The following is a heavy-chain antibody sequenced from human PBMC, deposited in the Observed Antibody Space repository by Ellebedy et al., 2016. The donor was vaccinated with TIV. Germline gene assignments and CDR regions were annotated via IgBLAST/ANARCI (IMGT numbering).Heavy chain of an antibody. CDR3: ARDSGSYPFDH. Sequence: GESLKISXTASEFSFSSYGMNWVRQAPGKGLEWVAVISYDGNNKYYGDAVKGRFIISRDNSKSTLYLQLSSLRADDTAVYYCARDSGSYPFDHWGQGTLVTVSS. J-gene: IGHJ4*02. CDR1: EFSFSSYG. V-gene: IGHV3-30*03. D-gene: IGHD1-26*01. CDR2: ISYDGNNK.